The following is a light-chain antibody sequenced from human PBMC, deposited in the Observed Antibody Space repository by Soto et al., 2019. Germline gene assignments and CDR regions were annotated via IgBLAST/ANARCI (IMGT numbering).Light chain of an antibody. V-gene: IGKV1-33*01. CDR3: QQYDNLPHS. Sequence: DIQMTQSPSSLSASVGDRVTITCQASQDISNYLNRYQQKPGKAPKLLIYDASNLETGVSSRFSGSGSGTDFTFTISSLQPEDIATYYCQQYDNLPHSFGQGTKLEIK. CDR2: DAS. CDR1: QDISNY. J-gene: IGKJ2*01.